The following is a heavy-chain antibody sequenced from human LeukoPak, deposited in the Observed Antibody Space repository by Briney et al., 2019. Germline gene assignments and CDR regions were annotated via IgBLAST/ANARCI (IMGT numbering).Heavy chain of an antibody. J-gene: IGHJ6*02. Sequence: SETLSLTCTVSGDSISSPTYYWGWIRQPPGEGLEWIGSIYYSGSTYYNPSLKSRVTISVDTSMNQFSLKLSSVTATDTAVYCCVRLPPPGIPTAGSMDVWGQGTTVTVSS. CDR3: VRLPPPGIPTAGSMDV. D-gene: IGHD6-13*01. CDR1: GDSISSPTYY. V-gene: IGHV4-39*01. CDR2: IYYSGST.